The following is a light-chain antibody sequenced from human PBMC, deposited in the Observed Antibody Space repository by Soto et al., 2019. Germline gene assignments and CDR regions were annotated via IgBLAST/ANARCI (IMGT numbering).Light chain of an antibody. V-gene: IGLV2-14*01. J-gene: IGLJ1*01. CDR2: EVN. CDR1: SSDVGGFNY. CDR3: SSYTSSSTFYV. Sequence: AVQSITISCTGTSSDVGGFNYVSWYQQHPGKAPKLMIYEVNNRPSGVSNRFSGSKSGNTASLTISGLQAEDEADYYCSSYTSSSTFYVFGSGIKGTV.